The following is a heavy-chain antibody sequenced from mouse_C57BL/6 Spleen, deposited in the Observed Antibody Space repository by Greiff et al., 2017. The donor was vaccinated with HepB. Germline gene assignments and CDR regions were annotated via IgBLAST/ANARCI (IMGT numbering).Heavy chain of an antibody. Sequence: VQLQQSGPELVKPGASVKISCKASGYSFTGYYMHWVKQSHGNILDWIGYIYPYNGVSSYNQKFKGKATLTVDKSSSTAYMEFRSLTSEDSAVYYCASGGYYEDWYFDVWGTGTTVTVSS. CDR1: GYSFTGYY. D-gene: IGHD2-3*01. CDR2: IYPYNGVS. J-gene: IGHJ1*03. V-gene: IGHV1-31*01. CDR3: ASGGYYEDWYFDV.